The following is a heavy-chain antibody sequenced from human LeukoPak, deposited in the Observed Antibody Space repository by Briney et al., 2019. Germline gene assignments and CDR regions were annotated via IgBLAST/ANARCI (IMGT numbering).Heavy chain of an antibody. Sequence: GESLKISCKGSGYSFTSYWIGWVRQMPGKGLEWMGIIYPGDSDTRYSPSFQGQVTISADKSISTAYLQWSSLKASDTAMYYCARSLRRQWPRSPFDYWGQGTLVTVSS. V-gene: IGHV5-51*01. CDR1: GYSFTSYW. D-gene: IGHD6-19*01. CDR2: IYPGDSDT. J-gene: IGHJ4*02. CDR3: ARSLRRQWPRSPFDY.